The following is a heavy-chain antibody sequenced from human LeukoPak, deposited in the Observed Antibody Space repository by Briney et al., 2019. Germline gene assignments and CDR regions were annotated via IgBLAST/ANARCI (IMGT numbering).Heavy chain of an antibody. J-gene: IGHJ4*02. CDR2: ISYDESNE. V-gene: IGHV3-30-3*01. CDR3: ARVGYYSSGPFSYFDY. CDR1: GFTFSRYA. Sequence: GGSLRLSCAASGFTFSRYAMHWVRQAPGKGLEWVAVISYDESNEYYADSVKGRFTISRDSSENTLYLQMNSLRVEDTAVYYCARVGYYSSGPFSYFDYWGQGTLVTVSS. D-gene: IGHD3-10*01.